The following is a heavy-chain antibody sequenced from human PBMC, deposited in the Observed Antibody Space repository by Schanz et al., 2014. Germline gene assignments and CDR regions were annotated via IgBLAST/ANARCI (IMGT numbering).Heavy chain of an antibody. CDR2: IGYLGDT. Sequence: EVQLVESGGGLVQPGGSLRLSCAASGFTFNSYAMSWVRQAPGKGLEWVSTIGYLGDTYYPDSVKGRFTISRDNAKNSMYLHMKSLRGEDTAVYYCARDNYYGSGSCAYWGQGTLVTVSS. D-gene: IGHD3-10*01. CDR1: GFTFNSYA. V-gene: IGHV3-23*04. J-gene: IGHJ4*02. CDR3: ARDNYYGSGSCAY.